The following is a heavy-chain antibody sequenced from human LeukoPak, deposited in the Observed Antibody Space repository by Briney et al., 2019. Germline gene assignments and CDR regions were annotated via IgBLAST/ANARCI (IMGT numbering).Heavy chain of an antibody. D-gene: IGHD3-10*01. CDR3: ARLPRRRLWFGELFPDY. J-gene: IGHJ4*02. CDR2: INRSGST. V-gene: IGHV4-34*01. CDR1: GGSFSGYY. Sequence: NPSETLSLTCAVYGGSFSGYYWSWIRQPPGKGLEWIGEINRSGSTNYNPSLKSRVTISVDTSKNQFSLKLSSVTAADTAVYYCARLPRRRLWFGELFPDYWGQGTLVTVSS.